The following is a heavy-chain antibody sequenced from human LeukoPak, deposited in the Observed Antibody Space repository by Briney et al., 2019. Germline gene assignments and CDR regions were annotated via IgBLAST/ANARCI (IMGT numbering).Heavy chain of an antibody. CDR3: ARDSNGPAF. D-gene: IGHD3-22*01. J-gene: IGHJ4*02. CDR2: IYSDGAT. CDR1: GFTFSRHA. Sequence: GGSLRLSCAASGFTFSRHAMSWVRQAPGKGLEWVAVIYSDGATFHLDSVKGRFTVSRDSSRNTLYFQMNNLRADDTAVYYCARDSNGPAFWGQGTLVTVSS. V-gene: IGHV3-53*01.